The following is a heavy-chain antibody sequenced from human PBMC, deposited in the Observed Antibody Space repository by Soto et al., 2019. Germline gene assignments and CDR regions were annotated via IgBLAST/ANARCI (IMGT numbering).Heavy chain of an antibody. J-gene: IGHJ6*03. Sequence: SETLSLTCTVSGGSISSSSYYWGWIRQPPGKGLEWIGSIYYSGSTYYNPSLKSRVTISVDTSKNQFSLKLSSVTAADTAVYYCARRIGGDYYYYYYMDVWGKGTTVTVSS. CDR1: GGSISSSSYY. V-gene: IGHV4-39*01. D-gene: IGHD2-21*02. CDR3: ARRIGGDYYYYYYMDV. CDR2: IYYSGST.